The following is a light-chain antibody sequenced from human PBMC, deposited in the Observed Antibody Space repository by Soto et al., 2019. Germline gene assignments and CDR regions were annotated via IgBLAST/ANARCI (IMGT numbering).Light chain of an antibody. J-gene: IGKJ4*01. CDR3: QQYNNYVT. Sequence: DIQMTQSPSALSASVGDRVTITCRASRSISIWLAWYQQKPGKAPKLLIYKASSLESGVPSRFSGSGSGTEFALTISSLQPDDFATYYCQQYNNYVTFGGGTKVEIK. CDR1: RSISIW. CDR2: KAS. V-gene: IGKV1-5*03.